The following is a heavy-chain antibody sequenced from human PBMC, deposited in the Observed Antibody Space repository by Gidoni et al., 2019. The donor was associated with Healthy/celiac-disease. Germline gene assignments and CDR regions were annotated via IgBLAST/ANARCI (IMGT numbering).Heavy chain of an antibody. J-gene: IGHJ4*02. CDR3: ARRFLEWYLDY. V-gene: IGHV4-39*01. CDR2: IYYSGRT. D-gene: IGHD3-3*01. CDR1: GGSISSSSYY. Sequence: QLQLQESGPGLVKPSETLSLTCTVSGGSISSSSYYWGWIRQPPGKGLEWIGIIYYSGRTYYNPSLKSRVTISVDTSKNQFSLTLSSVTAADTAVYYCARRFLEWYLDYWGQGTLVTVSS.